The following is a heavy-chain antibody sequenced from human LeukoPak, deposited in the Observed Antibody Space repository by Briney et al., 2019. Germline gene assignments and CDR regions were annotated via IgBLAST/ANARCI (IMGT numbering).Heavy chain of an antibody. CDR1: GGTFSSYA. CDR3: ARDLPNEFTLVPADNWFDP. J-gene: IGHJ5*02. D-gene: IGHD2-2*01. Sequence: SVKVSCKASGGTFSSYAISWVRQAPGQGLEWMGRIIPIFGIANYAQKLQGRVTITADKSTSTAYMELSSLRSEDTAVYYCARDLPNEFTLVPADNWFDPWGQGTLVTVSS. V-gene: IGHV1-69*04. CDR2: IIPIFGIA.